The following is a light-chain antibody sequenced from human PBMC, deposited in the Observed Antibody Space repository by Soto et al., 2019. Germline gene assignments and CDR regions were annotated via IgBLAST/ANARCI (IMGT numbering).Light chain of an antibody. V-gene: IGKV3-20*01. J-gene: IGKJ4*01. CDR2: DAS. CDR1: QSVSSSD. Sequence: EIVLTQSPGTLSLSPGERATLSCRASQSVSSSDLAWYQQKPGQAPRLLIYDASSRATGIPDRFSGSGSGTDFTLTISRLQPEDFAVYYCQQYASSPLTFGGGTKVELK. CDR3: QQYASSPLT.